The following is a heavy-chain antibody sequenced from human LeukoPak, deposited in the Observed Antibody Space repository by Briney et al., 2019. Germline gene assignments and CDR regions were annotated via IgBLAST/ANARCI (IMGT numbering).Heavy chain of an antibody. CDR1: GGSISSSSYY. CDR3: ARSVVTLYWYFDL. CDR2: IYYSGST. J-gene: IGHJ2*01. V-gene: IGHV4-39*07. D-gene: IGHD4-23*01. Sequence: PSETLSLTCTVSGGSISSSSYYWGWIRQPPGKGLEWIGSIYYSGSTNYNPSLKSRVTISLDTSKNQFSLKLSSVTTADTAVYYCARSVVTLYWYFDLWGRGTLVTVSS.